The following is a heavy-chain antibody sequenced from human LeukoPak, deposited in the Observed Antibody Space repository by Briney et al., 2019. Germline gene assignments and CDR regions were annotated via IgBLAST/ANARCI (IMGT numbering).Heavy chain of an antibody. J-gene: IGHJ3*01. CDR1: GDSIRSYY. D-gene: IGHD3-16*01. Sequence: PSETLSLTCTVSGDSIRSYYWNWVRQPPGKSLEWIGFTHYSGSTFYNPSLKSRVSTSVDTSKNQFSLRLSFVTAADTAMYYCAKREKKLRSFYGRGQGKMVHR. CDR2: THYSGST. V-gene: IGHV4-59*08. CDR3: AKREKKLRSFYG.